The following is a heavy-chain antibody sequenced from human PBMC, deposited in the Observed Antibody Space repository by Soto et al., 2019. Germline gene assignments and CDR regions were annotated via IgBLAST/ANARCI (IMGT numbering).Heavy chain of an antibody. J-gene: IGHJ4*02. Sequence: GGSLRLSCAASGFTFSTYWMSWVRQAPGKGLEWLANINQDGGEKYYVDSVRGRFTISRDNAENSLYLQMNSLRAEDTAVYYCARGLGGSTCYWGQGTLVTVSS. D-gene: IGHD1-26*01. V-gene: IGHV3-7*01. CDR2: INQDGGEK. CDR1: GFTFSTYW. CDR3: ARGLGGSTCY.